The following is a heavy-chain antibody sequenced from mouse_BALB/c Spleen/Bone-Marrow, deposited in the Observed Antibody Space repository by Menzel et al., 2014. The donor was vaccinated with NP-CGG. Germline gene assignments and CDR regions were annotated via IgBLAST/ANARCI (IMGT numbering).Heavy chain of an antibody. CDR1: GFTFTDYY. CDR2: IRNKANGYTT. V-gene: IGHV7-3*02. J-gene: IGHJ2*01. D-gene: IGHD1-1*01. CDR3: ARDSRSTVSHFDY. Sequence: EVKLVESGGGLVQPGGSLRLSCATSGFTFTDYYMNWVRQPPGKALEWLGFIRNKANGYTTEYSASVKGRFTISRDNPQSILYLQMNTLRAEDSATYYCARDSRSTVSHFDYWGQGTTLTVSS.